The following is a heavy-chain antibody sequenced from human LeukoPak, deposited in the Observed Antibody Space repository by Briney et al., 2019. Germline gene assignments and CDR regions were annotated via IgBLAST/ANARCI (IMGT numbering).Heavy chain of an antibody. V-gene: IGHV3-66*01. J-gene: IGHJ5*02. CDR3: ARRACGLARNNWFDP. Sequence: QTGGSLRLSCAASGFTVSSNYMSWVRQAPGKGLEWVSFIYSGGSTYYADSVKGRFTISRDNSKNTLYLQMNSLRAVDTAVYYCARRACGLARNNWFDPWGQGTLVTVSS. CDR2: IYSGGST. CDR1: GFTVSSNY. D-gene: IGHD3-16*01.